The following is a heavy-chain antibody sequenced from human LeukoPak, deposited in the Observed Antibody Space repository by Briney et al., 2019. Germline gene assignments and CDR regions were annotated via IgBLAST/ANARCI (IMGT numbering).Heavy chain of an antibody. D-gene: IGHD6-13*01. CDR1: GYTFTSYY. V-gene: IGHV1-46*01. Sequence: GASVKVSCKASGYTFTSYYMHWVRQAPGQGLEWMGIINPSGGSTTYAQKFQGRVTMTRDTSTSTVYMELSSLRSEDTAVYYCARVAAAGAHYYYYGMDVWGHGTTVTVSS. CDR3: ARVAAAGAHYYYYGMDV. CDR2: INPSGGST. J-gene: IGHJ6*02.